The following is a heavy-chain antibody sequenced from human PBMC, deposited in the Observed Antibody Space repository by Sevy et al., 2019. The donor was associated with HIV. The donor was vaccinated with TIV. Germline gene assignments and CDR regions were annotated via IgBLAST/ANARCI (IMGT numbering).Heavy chain of an antibody. CDR3: ARGKSGYGYALNY. J-gene: IGHJ4*02. CDR2: IHSDDTT. Sequence: GGSLRLSCAASGFTVNSNYMTWVRQAPGKGLEGVSVIHSDDTTYHADSVKDRFTISSDKFKNTLYLHMSSLRDEDTAVYYCARGKSGYGYALNYWGQGTLVTVSS. D-gene: IGHD5-18*01. CDR1: GFTVNSNY. V-gene: IGHV3-66*01.